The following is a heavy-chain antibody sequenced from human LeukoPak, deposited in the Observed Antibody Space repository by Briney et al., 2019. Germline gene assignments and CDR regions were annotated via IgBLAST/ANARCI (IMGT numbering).Heavy chain of an antibody. Sequence: ASVKVSCKASGYTFTSYAMHWVRQAPGQRLEWMGWINAGNGNTKYSQKFQGRVTITRDTSAGTAYMELSSLRSEDTAVYYCAKVTTVTKGDWYYYYGMDVWGQGTTVTVSS. V-gene: IGHV1-3*01. J-gene: IGHJ6*02. CDR2: INAGNGNT. D-gene: IGHD4-17*01. CDR3: AKVTTVTKGDWYYYYGMDV. CDR1: GYTFTSYA.